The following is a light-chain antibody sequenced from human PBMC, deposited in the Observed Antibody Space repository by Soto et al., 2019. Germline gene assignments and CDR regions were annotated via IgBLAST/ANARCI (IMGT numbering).Light chain of an antibody. J-gene: IGKJ4*01. Sequence: AIQLTQSPSSLSASVGDKITITCRASQGVSSALAWYQQKPGKAPKLLIYDASSLESGVPSRFSGSGSGTDFTLTFSSLQPDDVATYYCQQFDSYSLTFGGGTKVE. CDR3: QQFDSYSLT. CDR2: DAS. V-gene: IGKV1-13*02. CDR1: QGVSSA.